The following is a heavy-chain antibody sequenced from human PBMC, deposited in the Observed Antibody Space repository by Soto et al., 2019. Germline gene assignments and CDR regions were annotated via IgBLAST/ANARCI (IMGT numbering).Heavy chain of an antibody. J-gene: IGHJ3*02. V-gene: IGHV4-34*01. CDR2: INHSGST. CDR3: ARGECSSNYCFTRWALDI. CDR1: GGSFSGYY. Sequence: SETLSLTXAVYGGSFSGYYWTWIRRTPGKGLEWIGEINHSGSTNYKPSLKSRVSISADTSKKQFSLNLTSVTAADTAVYYCARGECSSNYCFTRWALDIWGQGTVVTVSS. D-gene: IGHD2-2*01.